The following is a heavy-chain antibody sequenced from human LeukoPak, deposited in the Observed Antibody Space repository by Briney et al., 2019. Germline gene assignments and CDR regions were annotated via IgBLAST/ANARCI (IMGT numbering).Heavy chain of an antibody. Sequence: GGSLRLSCAASGFTFSSSGMSWVRQAPGKGLEWVSGVTTSGSCMYYADSVGGRFTLSRDNAKNALYLQMSSQTAEDTAVYYCARAPSIARCQFFDYWGQGALVTVSS. V-gene: IGHV3-21*01. CDR2: VTTSGSCM. J-gene: IGHJ4*02. D-gene: IGHD2-21*01. CDR1: GFTFSSSG. CDR3: ARAPSIARCQFFDY.